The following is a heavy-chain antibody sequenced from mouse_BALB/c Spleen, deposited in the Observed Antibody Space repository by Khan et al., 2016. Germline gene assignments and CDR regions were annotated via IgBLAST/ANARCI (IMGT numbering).Heavy chain of an antibody. Sequence: IQLVQSGAELVRSGASVKLSCTASGFNIKDYYMHWVKQRPEQGLEGIGWIDPGNGDTEYAPTFQGKATMTADTSSNPAYLQLSSLTSEDTAVYYGNACDYDAMDYWGPGTSVTVSS. V-gene: IGHV14-4*02. CDR3: NACDYDAMDY. CDR2: IDPGNGDT. CDR1: GFNIKDYY. J-gene: IGHJ4*01.